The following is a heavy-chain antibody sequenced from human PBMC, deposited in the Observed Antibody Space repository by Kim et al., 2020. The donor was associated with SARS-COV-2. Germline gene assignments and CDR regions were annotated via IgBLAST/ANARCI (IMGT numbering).Heavy chain of an antibody. CDR2: ISSSSSYI. CDR1: GFTFSSYS. J-gene: IGHJ4*02. D-gene: IGHD2-15*01. V-gene: IGHV3-21*01. Sequence: GGSLRLSCAASGFTFSSYSMNWVRQAPGKGLEWVSSISSSSSYIYYADSVKGRFTISRDNAKNSLYLQMNSLRAEDTAVYYCSRGLGYCSGGSCYPYYFDYWGQGTLVT. CDR3: SRGLGYCSGGSCYPYYFDY.